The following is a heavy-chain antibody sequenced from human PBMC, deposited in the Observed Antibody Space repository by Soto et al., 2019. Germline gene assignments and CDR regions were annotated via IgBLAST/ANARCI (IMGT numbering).Heavy chain of an antibody. CDR1: GGSISSYY. V-gene: IGHV4-59*01. J-gene: IGHJ2*01. CDR3: ARGDCSGGSCYPYWYFDL. Sequence: QVQLQESGPGLVKPSETLSLTCTVSGGSISSYYWSWIRQPPGKGLEWIGYIYYSGSTNYNPSLKSRVTISVDTSKNQFSLKLSSVTAADTAVYYCARGDCSGGSCYPYWYFDLWGRGTLVTVSS. D-gene: IGHD2-15*01. CDR2: IYYSGST.